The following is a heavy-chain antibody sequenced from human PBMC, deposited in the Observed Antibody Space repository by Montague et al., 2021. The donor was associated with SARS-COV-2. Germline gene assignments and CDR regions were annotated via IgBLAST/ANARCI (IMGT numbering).Heavy chain of an antibody. CDR1: GGSFSGYY. CDR3: ARGRYSSSWYGTKYYFDY. D-gene: IGHD6-13*01. V-gene: IGHV4-34*01. CDR2: ITHSGST. Sequence: SETLSLTCAVYGGSFSGYYWGWIRQPPGEGLEWIGEITHSGSTNYNPSLKSRVTISLDTSTNQFSLKLSSVTAADTAVYYCARGRYSSSWYGTKYYFDYWGQGTLVTVSS. J-gene: IGHJ4*02.